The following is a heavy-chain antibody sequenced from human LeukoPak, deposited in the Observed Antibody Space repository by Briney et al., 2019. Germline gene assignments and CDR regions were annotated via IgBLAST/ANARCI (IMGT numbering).Heavy chain of an antibody. CDR1: GGSFSGYY. Sequence: SETLSLTCAVYGGSFSGYYWSWIRQPPGKGLEWIGEINHSGSTNYNPSLKSRVTISVDTSKNQFSLKLSSVTAADTAVYYCARRIQLWATYYYGSGSYYRPFDYWGQGTLATVSS. CDR3: ARRIQLWATYYYGSGSYYRPFDY. D-gene: IGHD3-10*01. J-gene: IGHJ4*02. CDR2: INHSGST. V-gene: IGHV4-34*01.